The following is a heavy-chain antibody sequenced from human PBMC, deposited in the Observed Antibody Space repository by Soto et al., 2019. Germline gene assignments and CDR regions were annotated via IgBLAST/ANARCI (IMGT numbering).Heavy chain of an antibody. D-gene: IGHD2-21*01. V-gene: IGHV3-53*01. Sequence: EVQLVESGGGLIQPGGSLRLSCAASGFTVSSNYMSWVRQAPGKGLEWVSVIYSGGSTYYADSVKGRFTISRDNSKNTRYRQLNRRRAEDTAVSYCGRSAYCGGDCYSHMDYWGRGTLVAV. CDR2: IYSGGST. J-gene: IGHJ4*02. CDR1: GFTVSSNY. CDR3: GRSAYCGGDCYSHMDY.